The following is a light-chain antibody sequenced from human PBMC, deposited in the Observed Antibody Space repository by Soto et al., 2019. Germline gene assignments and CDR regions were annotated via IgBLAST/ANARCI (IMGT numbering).Light chain of an antibody. CDR3: QQYDASPIT. V-gene: IGKV3-20*01. J-gene: IGKJ5*01. CDR2: GTS. Sequence: EIVLTQSPGTLSLSPGERATLSCRASQSVSSSFLAWYQQKPGQAPRLLIYGTSSRATGIPDRFSGSGSETDFTLTISRLEPEDFAVYYCQQYDASPITFGQGTRLEIK. CDR1: QSVSSSF.